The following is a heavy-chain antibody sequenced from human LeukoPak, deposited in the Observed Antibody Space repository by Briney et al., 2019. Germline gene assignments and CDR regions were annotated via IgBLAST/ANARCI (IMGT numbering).Heavy chain of an antibody. CDR1: GYTFTGYY. V-gene: IGHV1-2*02. Sequence: ASVKVSCKASGYTFTGYYMHWVRQAPGQGLEWMGWINPNSGGTSYAQKFHGRVTMTRDTSISTAYMELSRLRSDDTAVYYCARAQRVGYGIDYWGQGTLVTVSS. CDR2: INPNSGGT. J-gene: IGHJ4*02. CDR3: ARAQRVGYGIDY. D-gene: IGHD1-26*01.